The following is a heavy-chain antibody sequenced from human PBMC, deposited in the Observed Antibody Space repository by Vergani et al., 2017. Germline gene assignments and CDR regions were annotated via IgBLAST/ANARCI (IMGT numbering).Heavy chain of an antibody. CDR3: ARGRYCSSTSCYRPGDYYYYYMDV. J-gene: IGHJ6*03. CDR1: GGSFSGYY. Sequence: QVQLQQWGAGLLKPSETLSLTCAVYGGSFSGYYWSWIRQPPGKGLEWIGEINHSGSTNYNPSLKSRVTISVDTSKNQFSLKLSSVTAADTAVYYCARGRYCSSTSCYRPGDYYYYYMDVWGKXP. D-gene: IGHD2-2*02. V-gene: IGHV4-34*01. CDR2: INHSGST.